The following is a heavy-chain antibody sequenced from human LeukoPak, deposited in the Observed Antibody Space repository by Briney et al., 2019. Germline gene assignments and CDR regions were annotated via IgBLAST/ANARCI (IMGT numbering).Heavy chain of an antibody. CDR2: ISAYNGNT. CDR1: GYTFTSYG. D-gene: IGHD1-26*01. Sequence: GASVKVSCKASGYTFTSYGISWVRQAPGQGLEWMGWISAYNGNTNYAQKLQGRVTITADTSTDTAYMELSSLRSEDTAVYYCAIPAGRGAHTRDYWGQGTLVTVSS. J-gene: IGHJ4*02. V-gene: IGHV1-18*01. CDR3: AIPAGRGAHTRDY.